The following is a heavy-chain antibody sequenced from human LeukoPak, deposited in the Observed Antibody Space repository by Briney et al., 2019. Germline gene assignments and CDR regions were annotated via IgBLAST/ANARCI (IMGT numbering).Heavy chain of an antibody. CDR2: FYNSGRS. CDR1: DDSISDYY. D-gene: IGHD2-15*01. CDR3: ARIGYCSGGSCYPFDP. J-gene: IGHJ5*02. Sequence: SETLSLTCTVSDDSISDYYRGWIRQPPGKGLEWIGYFYNSGRSTYNPSLKSRVTISADTSKNHFSLKLNSVTTADTAVYYCARIGYCSGGSCYPFDPWGQGTLVTVSS. V-gene: IGHV4-59*01.